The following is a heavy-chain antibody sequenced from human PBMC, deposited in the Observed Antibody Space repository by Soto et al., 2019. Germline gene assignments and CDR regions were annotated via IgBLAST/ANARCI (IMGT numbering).Heavy chain of an antibody. Sequence: QVQLVQSGAEVKKPGSSVKVSCKASGGTFSSYAISWVRQAPGQGLEWMGGIIPIFGTANYEQKFQVRVTITADESTSTAYMEQSSLRSEDTAVYYCARLPDYGYYYYGMDVWGQGTTVTVSS. CDR2: IIPIFGTA. CDR3: ARLPDYGYYYYGMDV. D-gene: IGHD4-17*01. CDR1: GGTFSSYA. V-gene: IGHV1-69*01. J-gene: IGHJ6*02.